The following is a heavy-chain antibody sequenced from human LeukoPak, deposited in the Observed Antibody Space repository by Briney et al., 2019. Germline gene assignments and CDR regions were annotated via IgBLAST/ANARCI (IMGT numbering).Heavy chain of an antibody. CDR3: ARVVNYYYGMDV. CDR2: ISWNSGSI. D-gene: IGHD2-21*01. J-gene: IGHJ6*02. V-gene: IGHV3-9*01. Sequence: GGSLRFSCAASGFTFDDYAMHWVRQAPGKGLEWVSGISWNSGSIGYADSVKGRFTISRDNAKNSLYLQMSSLRTEDTALYYCARVVNYYYGMDVWGQGTTVTVSS. CDR1: GFTFDDYA.